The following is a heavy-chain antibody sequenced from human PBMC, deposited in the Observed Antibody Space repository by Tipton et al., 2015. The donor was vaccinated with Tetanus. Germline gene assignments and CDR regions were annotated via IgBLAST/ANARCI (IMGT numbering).Heavy chain of an antibody. CDR3: ASSNRVAATQQNDYYDMDV. CDR2: IYYSGST. J-gene: IGHJ6*02. D-gene: IGHD2-15*01. Sequence: TLSLTCTVSGGSISSGGYYWSWIRQHPGKGLEWIGYIYYSGSTYYNPSLKSRVTISVDTPKNQFSLKLSSVTAADTAVYYCASSNRVAATQQNDYYDMDVWGQGTTVTVSS. CDR1: GGSISSGGYY. V-gene: IGHV4-31*03.